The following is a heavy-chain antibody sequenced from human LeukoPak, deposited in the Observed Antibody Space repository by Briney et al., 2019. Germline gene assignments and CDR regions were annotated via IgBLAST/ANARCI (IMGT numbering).Heavy chain of an antibody. V-gene: IGHV4-61*08. CDR2: IYYSGST. CDR3: VRDGEGVAISVNYWFAP. CDR1: GGSVSSGGYY. Sequence: PSETLSLTCTVSGGSVSSGGYYWSWIRQPPGKGLEWIGYIYYSGSTNYNPSLKSRVTISVDTSKNQFSLKLSSVTAADTAVYYCVRDGEGVAISVNYWFAPWGQGTLVTVSS. D-gene: IGHD3-10*01. J-gene: IGHJ5*02.